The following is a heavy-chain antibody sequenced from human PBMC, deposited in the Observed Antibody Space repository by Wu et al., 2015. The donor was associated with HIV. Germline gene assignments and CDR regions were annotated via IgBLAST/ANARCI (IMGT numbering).Heavy chain of an antibody. CDR2: INPLFGTT. V-gene: IGHV1-69*05. D-gene: IGHD3-22*01. J-gene: IGHJ5*02. Sequence: QVQLVQFGAEVKKPGSSVKVTCKASGDGFTSYAISWVRQAPGQGLEWMGGINPLFGTTKYAQKFQGRVTITTDEAKTIAYMDLSSLRSEDTAVYYCATEVKYYDNGDPKWVAWFDPWGQGILVIVSS. CDR3: ATEVKYYDNGDPKWVAWFDP. CDR1: GDGFTSYA.